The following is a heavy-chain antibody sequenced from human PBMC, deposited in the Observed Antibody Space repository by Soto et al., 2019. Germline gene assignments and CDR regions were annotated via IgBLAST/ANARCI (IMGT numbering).Heavy chain of an antibody. Sequence: GGSLRLSCAASGFTFSSYAMSWVRQAPGKGLEWVSAISGSGGSTYYADSVKGRFTISRDNSKNTLYLQMNSLRAEGTAVYYCAKDPGGYCSGGSCYTPRDYYYYGMDVWGQGTTVTVSS. CDR2: ISGSGGST. CDR3: AKDPGGYCSGGSCYTPRDYYYYGMDV. V-gene: IGHV3-23*01. D-gene: IGHD2-15*01. CDR1: GFTFSSYA. J-gene: IGHJ6*02.